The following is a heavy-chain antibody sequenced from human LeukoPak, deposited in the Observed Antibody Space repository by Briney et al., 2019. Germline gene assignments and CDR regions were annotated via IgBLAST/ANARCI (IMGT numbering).Heavy chain of an antibody. V-gene: IGHV3-23*01. J-gene: IGHJ5*02. CDR1: GFTFSSYA. CDR3: ARQMAAINH. CDR2: ISGNGDST. D-gene: IGHD5-24*01. Sequence: GGSLRLSCAASGFTFSSYAMSWVRQAPGKGLEWVSAISGNGDSTYYADSVKGRFTISRDNSKNTLYLQMNSLRAEDTALYYCARQMAAINHWGQGNLVTVSS.